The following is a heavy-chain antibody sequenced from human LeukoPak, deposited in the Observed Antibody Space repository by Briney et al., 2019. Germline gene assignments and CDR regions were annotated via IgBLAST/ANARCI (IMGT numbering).Heavy chain of an antibody. Sequence: GGSLRLSCAASGFTFSSYWMHWVRQAPGKGLVWVSRINSDGSSTSYADSVKGRFTISRDNAKNTLYLQMNSLRAEDTAVYYCAKARYCTSTSCYRLTYYYYYGMDVWGQGTTVAVSS. D-gene: IGHD2-2*01. J-gene: IGHJ6*02. V-gene: IGHV3-74*01. CDR3: AKARYCTSTSCYRLTYYYYYGMDV. CDR2: INSDGSST. CDR1: GFTFSSYW.